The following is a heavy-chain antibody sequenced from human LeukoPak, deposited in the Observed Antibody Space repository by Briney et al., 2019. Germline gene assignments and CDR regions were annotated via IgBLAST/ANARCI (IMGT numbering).Heavy chain of an antibody. CDR2: IYYSGST. CDR3: ARADYSSGWNDWFDP. D-gene: IGHD6-19*01. CDR1: GGSISSYY. Sequence: SETLSLTRTVSGGSISSYYWSWIRQPPGKGLEWIGYIYYSGSTNYNPSLKSRVTISVDPSKNQFSLKLSSVTAADTAVYYCARADYSSGWNDWFDPWGQGTLVTVSS. J-gene: IGHJ5*02. V-gene: IGHV4-59*01.